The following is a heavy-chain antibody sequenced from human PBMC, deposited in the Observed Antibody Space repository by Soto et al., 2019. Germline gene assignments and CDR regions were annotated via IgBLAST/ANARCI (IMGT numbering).Heavy chain of an antibody. V-gene: IGHV1-3*05. CDR3: ARSIVGVTALDY. CDR1: GYTFTSYA. J-gene: IGHJ4*02. D-gene: IGHD2-21*02. CDR2: INAGNGNT. Sequence: QVQLVQSGAEEKKPGASVKVSCKASGYTFTSYAMHWVRQAPGQRLEGMGWINAGNGNTKYSQKFQGKVTITRDTSASAVYMELSSLRSEDTAVYYCARSIVGVTALDYWGQGTLVTVSS.